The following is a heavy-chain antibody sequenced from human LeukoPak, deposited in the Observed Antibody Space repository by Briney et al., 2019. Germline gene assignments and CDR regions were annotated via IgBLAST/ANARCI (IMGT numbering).Heavy chain of an antibody. D-gene: IGHD1-7*01. CDR1: GGSISSGGYY. Sequence: PSETLSLTCTVSGGSISSGGYYWSWIRQPPGKGLEWIRYIYHSGSTYYNPSLRSRVTISVDRSKNQFSLKLSSVTAADTAVYYCARTGTTGTDAFDIWGQGTMVTVSS. CDR2: IYHSGST. J-gene: IGHJ3*02. V-gene: IGHV4-30-2*01. CDR3: ARTGTTGTDAFDI.